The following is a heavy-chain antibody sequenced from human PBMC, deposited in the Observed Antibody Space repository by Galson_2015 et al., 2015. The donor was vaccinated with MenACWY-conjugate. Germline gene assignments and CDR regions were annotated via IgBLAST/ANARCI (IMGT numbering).Heavy chain of an antibody. D-gene: IGHD2-2*02. CDR1: GLPLSEVS. J-gene: IGHJ4*02. V-gene: IGHV1-24*01. CDR3: AADRYLSKYYFDY. Sequence: SVKVSCKVSGLPLSEVSIHWVRQAPGKGLEWMGGFDPEDGEIITTQKFQGRIRMTEDTSTDTAYMELNSLRSEDTALYFCAADRYLSKYYFDYWGQGTLLTVSS. CDR2: FDPEDGEI.